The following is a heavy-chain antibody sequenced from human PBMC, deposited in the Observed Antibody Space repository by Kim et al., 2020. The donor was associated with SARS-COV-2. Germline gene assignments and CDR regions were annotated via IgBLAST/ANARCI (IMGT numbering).Heavy chain of an antibody. CDR1: GFTFSNYW. Sequence: GGSLRLSCEASGFTFSNYWMTWVRQAPGKGLEWVANIKQDGTEEYYVDSVKGRFTISRDNAKNSLYLQMNSLRAEDTAMYFCARLGITGTNYDYYGMDVCGQGTTVTVSS. D-gene: IGHD1-7*01. V-gene: IGHV3-7*01. CDR2: IKQDGTEE. J-gene: IGHJ6*02. CDR3: ARLGITGTNYDYYGMDV.